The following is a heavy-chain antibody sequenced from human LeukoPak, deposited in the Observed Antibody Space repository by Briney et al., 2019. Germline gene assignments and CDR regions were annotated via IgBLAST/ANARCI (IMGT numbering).Heavy chain of an antibody. CDR2: IYYTGST. CDR1: GGSIDGYY. J-gene: IGHJ4*02. D-gene: IGHD2-2*01. CDR3: ARVYQSAEYYFDY. V-gene: IGHV4-59*01. Sequence: PSETLSLTCTVSGGSIDGYYWSWIRQPPGKGLEWIGYIYYTGSTEYHPSLKSRVTISLDTSKNQFSLKLTSVTAADTAVYYCARVYQSAEYYFDYWGQGNLVSVSS.